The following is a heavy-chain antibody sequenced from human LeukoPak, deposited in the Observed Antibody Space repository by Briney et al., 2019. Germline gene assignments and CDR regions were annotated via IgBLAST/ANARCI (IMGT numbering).Heavy chain of an antibody. CDR1: GFTFSTYA. V-gene: IGHV3-23*01. J-gene: IGHJ1*01. CDR2: ISGDGVHT. Sequence: PGGSLRLSCVASGFTFSTYAMTWLRQAPGKGLEWVSAISGDGVHTYYVDSVKGRFTISRDNPRNTLYLQMNSLRAEDTAVYYCAKNFAAATEYF. D-gene: IGHD2-2*01. CDR3: AKNFAAATEYF.